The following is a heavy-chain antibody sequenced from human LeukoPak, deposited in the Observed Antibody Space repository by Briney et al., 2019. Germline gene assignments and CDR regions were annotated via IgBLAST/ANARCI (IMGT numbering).Heavy chain of an antibody. J-gene: IGHJ4*02. D-gene: IGHD1-1*01. CDR1: GGSISSYH. CDR2: IYYSGST. CDR3: ARRRRPQYYFDY. Sequence: KPSETLSLTCTVSGGSISSYHWSWIRQPAGKGLEWIGYIYYSGSTNYNPSLKSRVTISVDTSKNQFSLKLSSVTAADTAVYYCARRRRPQYYFDYWGQGTLVTVSS. V-gene: IGHV4-59*01.